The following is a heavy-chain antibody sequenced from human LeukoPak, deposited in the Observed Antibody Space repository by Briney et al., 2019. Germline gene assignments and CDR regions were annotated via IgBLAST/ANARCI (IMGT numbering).Heavy chain of an antibody. CDR2: IYHSGST. V-gene: IGHV4-38-2*02. CDR1: GYSISSGYY. D-gene: IGHD3-10*01. CDR3: ARHLGAYGSGRGYWFDP. Sequence: SETLSLTCTVSGYSISSGYYWGWIRQPPGKGLEWIGSIYHSGSTYYNPSLKSRVTISVDTSKNQFSLKLSSVTAADTAVYYCARHLGAYGSGRGYWFDPWGQGTLVTVSS. J-gene: IGHJ5*02.